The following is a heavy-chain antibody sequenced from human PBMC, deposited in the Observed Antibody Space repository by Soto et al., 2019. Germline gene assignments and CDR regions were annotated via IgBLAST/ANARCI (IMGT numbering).Heavy chain of an antibody. J-gene: IGHJ4*02. CDR3: ARGIRFGGYYLDF. D-gene: IGHD5-18*01. CDR1: GFPFSAYD. CDR2: AGPAGDT. Sequence: VHLVESGRNLVPPGGSLRLSCRASGFPFSAYDIHWVRQVSGKGLEWVAVAGPAGDTYYEDSVKGRFTISRENGMNSVYLQMSDLGVGDTAVYFCARGIRFGGYYLDFWGQGTPVTVSS. V-gene: IGHV3-13*01.